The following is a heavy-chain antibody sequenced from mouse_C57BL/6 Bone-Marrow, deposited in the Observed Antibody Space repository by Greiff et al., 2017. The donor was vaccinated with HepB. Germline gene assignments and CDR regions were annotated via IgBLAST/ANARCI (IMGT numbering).Heavy chain of an antibody. Sequence: DVHLVESEGGLVQPGSSMKLSCTASGFTFSDYYMAWVRQVPEKGLEWVANINYDGSSTYYLDSLKSRFIISRDNAKNILYLQMSSLKSEDTATYYCARGDYDGAWFAYWGQGTLVTVSA. CDR3: ARGDYDGAWFAY. V-gene: IGHV5-16*01. D-gene: IGHD2-4*01. J-gene: IGHJ3*01. CDR1: GFTFSDYY. CDR2: INYDGSST.